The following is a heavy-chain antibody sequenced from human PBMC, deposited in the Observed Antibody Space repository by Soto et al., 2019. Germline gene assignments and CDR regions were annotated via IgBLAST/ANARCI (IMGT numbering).Heavy chain of an antibody. V-gene: IGHV3-48*02. D-gene: IGHD6-19*01. Sequence: GGSLRLSCAASGFTFNSYSMNWVRQAPGKGLERISYISTSSSNLKYAESVKGRFTISRDNAKNSLYLQMNSLKEEDTAVYYCARVGLAYSSGWYERDYFDYWGQGTLVTVSS. CDR1: GFTFNSYS. J-gene: IGHJ4*02. CDR2: ISTSSSNL. CDR3: ARVGLAYSSGWYERDYFDY.